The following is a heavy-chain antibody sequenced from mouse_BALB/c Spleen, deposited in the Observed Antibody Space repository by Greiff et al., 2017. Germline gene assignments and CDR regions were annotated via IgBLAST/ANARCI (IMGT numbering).Heavy chain of an antibody. Sequence: VQLVESGAELAKPGASVKMSCKASGYTFTSYWMHWVKQRPGQGLEWIGYINPSTGYTEYNQKFKDKATLTADKSSSTAYMQLSSLTSEDSAVYYCALRLYAMDYWGQGTSVTVSS. CDR3: ALRLYAMDY. J-gene: IGHJ4*01. CDR2: INPSTGYT. V-gene: IGHV1-7*01. CDR1: GYTFTSYW. D-gene: IGHD2-12*01.